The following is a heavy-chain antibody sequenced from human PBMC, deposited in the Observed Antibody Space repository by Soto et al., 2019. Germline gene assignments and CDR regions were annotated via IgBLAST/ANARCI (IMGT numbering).Heavy chain of an antibody. V-gene: IGHV1-18*01. CDR1: GYTFTNYG. CDR3: ARVQQLVGYSYCDMDV. D-gene: IGHD6-6*01. Sequence: QVQLLQSGAEVKKPGASVKVSCKASGYTFTNYGITWVRQAPGQGLEWMGWISAYNGDTHYTQRLQGRVTMTTDTSTGTAYMELRGLRSDDTAVYYCARVQQLVGYSYCDMDVWGKGTTVTVSS. CDR2: ISAYNGDT. J-gene: IGHJ6*03.